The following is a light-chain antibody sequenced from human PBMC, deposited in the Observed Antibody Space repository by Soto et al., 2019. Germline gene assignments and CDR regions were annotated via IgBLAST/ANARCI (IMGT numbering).Light chain of an antibody. V-gene: IGKV1-5*03. CDR1: QSISSW. J-gene: IGKJ1*01. CDR3: QQYNGLPTWT. Sequence: IQMTQSPSTLSASVGDRVTITCRASQSISSWLVWYQQKPGKAPNLLIYKASTLQSGVPSRFSGNGSGTEFTLTITSLQPDDSATYYCQQYNGLPTWTFGQGTKVDI. CDR2: KAS.